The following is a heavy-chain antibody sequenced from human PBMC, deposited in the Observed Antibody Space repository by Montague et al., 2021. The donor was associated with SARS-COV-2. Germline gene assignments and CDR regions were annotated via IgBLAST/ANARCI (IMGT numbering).Heavy chain of an antibody. V-gene: IGHV4-34*01. CDR1: GGSFSGYY. J-gene: IGHJ6*02. D-gene: IGHD5-24*01. Sequence: SETLSLTCAVYGGSFSGYYWSWIRQPPGKGLEWIGEIYHSGSTNYNPSLKSRVTISVDASKSQFSLKLSSVTAADTAVYYCAGLQGDGSLYGMGVWGQGTTVTVSS. CDR2: IYHSGST. CDR3: AGLQGDGSLYGMGV.